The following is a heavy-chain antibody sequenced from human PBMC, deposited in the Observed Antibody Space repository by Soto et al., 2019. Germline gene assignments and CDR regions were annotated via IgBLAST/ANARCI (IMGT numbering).Heavy chain of an antibody. J-gene: IGHJ6*03. D-gene: IGHD6-6*01. CDR3: ARGTGSIAPRHYCYYYMDV. V-gene: IGHV1-46*03. CDR2: INPSGGST. CDR1: GYTFTSYY. Sequence: QVQLVQSGAEVKKPGASVKVSCKASGYTFTSYYMHWVRQAPGQGLEWMGIINPSGGSTSYAQKFQDRVIMTRDTSTRTVYMELSSLRSEDTAVYYCARGTGSIAPRHYCYYYMDVWGKGTTVTVSS.